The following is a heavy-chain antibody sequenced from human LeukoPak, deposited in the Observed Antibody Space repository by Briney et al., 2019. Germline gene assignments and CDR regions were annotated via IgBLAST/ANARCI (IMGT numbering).Heavy chain of an antibody. V-gene: IGHV5-51*01. CDR1: GYSFTSYW. D-gene: IGHD3-22*01. CDR2: IYPGDSDT. J-gene: IGHJ4*02. Sequence: GESLKISCKGSGYSFTSYWIGWVRQMPGKGLEWMGIIYPGDSDTRYSSSLQCQVTISADKSISTAYLQWSSLKASDTAMYYCARGNVYYYDSSGYPDYWGQGTLVTVSS. CDR3: ARGNVYYYDSSGYPDY.